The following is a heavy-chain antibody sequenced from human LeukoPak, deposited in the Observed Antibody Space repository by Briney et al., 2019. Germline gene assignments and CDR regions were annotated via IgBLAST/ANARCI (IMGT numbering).Heavy chain of an antibody. V-gene: IGHV1-18*01. Sequence: PGASVKVSCKASGYTFTSYGISWVRQAPGQGLEWMGWISAYNGNTNYAQKLQGRVTMTTDTSTSTAYMELRSLRSDDTAVYYCARDRTVEVTIFGVVTPEMDVWGKGTTVTVSS. CDR2: ISAYNGNT. CDR1: GYTFTSYG. J-gene: IGHJ6*04. D-gene: IGHD3-3*01. CDR3: ARDRTVEVTIFGVVTPEMDV.